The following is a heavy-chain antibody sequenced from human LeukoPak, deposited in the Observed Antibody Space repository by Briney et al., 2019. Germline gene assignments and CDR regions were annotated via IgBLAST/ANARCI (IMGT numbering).Heavy chain of an antibody. J-gene: IGHJ4*02. CDR2: ISSSGDTI. D-gene: IGHD3-22*01. V-gene: IGHV3-11*04. CDR3: ARSPITMIVVVFDY. Sequence: GGSLRLSCAASGFTFSDYYMSWIRQAPGKGLEWISYISSSGDTIFYADSVKGRFTISRDNAKNSLYLQMNSLRADDTAVYYCARSPITMIVVVFDYWGQGTLVTVSS. CDR1: GFTFSDYY.